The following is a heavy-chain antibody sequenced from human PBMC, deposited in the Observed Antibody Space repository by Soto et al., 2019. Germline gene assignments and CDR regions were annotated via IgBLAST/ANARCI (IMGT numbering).Heavy chain of an antibody. CDR1: GFTFSSYA. CDR2: ISGSGGST. Sequence: GGSLRLSCAASGFTFSSYAMSWVRQAPGKGLEWVSAISGSGGSTYYADSVKGRFTISRDNSKNTLYLQMNSLRAEDTAVYYCAKEGCYDSSGYYYFDYWGQGTLVTVSS. J-gene: IGHJ4*02. CDR3: AKEGCYDSSGYYYFDY. D-gene: IGHD3-22*01. V-gene: IGHV3-23*01.